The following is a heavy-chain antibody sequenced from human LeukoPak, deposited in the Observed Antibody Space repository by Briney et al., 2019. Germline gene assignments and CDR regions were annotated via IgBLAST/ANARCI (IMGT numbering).Heavy chain of an antibody. J-gene: IGHJ4*02. Sequence: AAVSVTCKASAYTFTGYYLHLVRLAPAPGLERVGLIYINSGGINYAQEYQGRVTITSVRSIGTAYMELSRQRYDDTAVDYCARGRGYSYGHFDYWGQGTLVTASS. CDR3: ARGRGYSYGHFDY. V-gene: IGHV1-2*02. D-gene: IGHD5-18*01. CDR1: AYTFTGYY. CDR2: IYINSGGI.